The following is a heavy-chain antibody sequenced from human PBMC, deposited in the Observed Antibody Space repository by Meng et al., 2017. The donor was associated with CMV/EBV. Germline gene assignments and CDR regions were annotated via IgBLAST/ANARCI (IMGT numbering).Heavy chain of an antibody. Sequence: VQLQESGPGLLKPSPTLSLPCTVSGGSISSGDYYWSWIRQPPGKGLEWIGYIYYSGSTYYNPSLKSRVTISVDTSKNQFSLKLSSVTAADTAVYYCARVTSRVAGAFDYWGQGTLVTVSS. V-gene: IGHV4-30-4*08. CDR3: ARVTSRVAGAFDY. CDR2: IYYSGST. CDR1: GGSISSGDYY. D-gene: IGHD1-14*01. J-gene: IGHJ4*02.